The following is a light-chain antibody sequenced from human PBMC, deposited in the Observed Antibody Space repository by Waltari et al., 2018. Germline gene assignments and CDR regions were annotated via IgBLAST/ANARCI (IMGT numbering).Light chain of an antibody. Sequence: QSALTQPASVSGSPGQSITISCTGTSNDVGVYNYVSWYQQLPGKAPKLIIYDVSRGPSGVSNRFSGSKSGNTASLTISGLQAEDEADYYCSSYTNTNTLVFGGGTKVTVL. V-gene: IGLV2-14*03. J-gene: IGLJ2*01. CDR2: DVS. CDR1: SNDVGVYNY. CDR3: SSYTNTNTLV.